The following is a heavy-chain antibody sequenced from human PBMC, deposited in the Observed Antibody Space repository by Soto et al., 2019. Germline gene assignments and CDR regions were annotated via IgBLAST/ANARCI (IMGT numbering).Heavy chain of an antibody. V-gene: IGHV3-23*01. CDR1: GVTFSSYA. D-gene: IGHD3-16*01. CDR2: ISGSGGST. CDR3: AKDLVWVTKVISFDY. J-gene: IGHJ4*02. Sequence: EVQLLESGGGLVQPGGSLRLSCAASGVTFSSYAMSWVRQAPGKGLEWVSAISGSGGSTYYADSVKVRFTISRDNSKSTLYLQMTSLRAEDTAVYYCAKDLVWVTKVISFDYWGQGTLVTVSS.